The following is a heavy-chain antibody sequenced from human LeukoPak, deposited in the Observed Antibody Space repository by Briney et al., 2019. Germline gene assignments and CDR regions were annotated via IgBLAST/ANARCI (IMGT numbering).Heavy chain of an antibody. Sequence: PSETLSLICTVSGGSISSYYWSWIRQPPGKGLEWIGYIYYSGNTDFNPSLKSRVTMSVDTSKNRFSLNLTSVTAADTAVYYCARVQYTYGRAAFDYWGQGTLVTVSS. V-gene: IGHV4-59*01. D-gene: IGHD5-18*01. CDR2: IYYSGNT. CDR3: ARVQYTYGRAAFDY. CDR1: GGSISSYY. J-gene: IGHJ4*02.